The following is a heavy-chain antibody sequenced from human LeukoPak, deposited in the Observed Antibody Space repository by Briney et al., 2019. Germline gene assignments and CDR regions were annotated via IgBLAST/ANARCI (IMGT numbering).Heavy chain of an antibody. Sequence: SETLSLTCTVSGGSISSYYWRWIRQPPGKGLEWIGYIYYSGSTNYNPSLKSRVTISVDTSKNQFSLKLSSVTAADTAVYYCARARTSNTYYYGSGSYFDYWGQGTLVTVSS. CDR2: IYYSGST. CDR1: GGSISSYY. V-gene: IGHV4-59*01. D-gene: IGHD3-10*01. CDR3: ARARTSNTYYYGSGSYFDY. J-gene: IGHJ4*02.